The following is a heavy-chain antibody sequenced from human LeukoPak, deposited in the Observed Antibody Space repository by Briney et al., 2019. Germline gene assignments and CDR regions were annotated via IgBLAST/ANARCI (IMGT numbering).Heavy chain of an antibody. D-gene: IGHD3-9*01. Sequence: PSETLSLTCTVSGGSISSYYWSWLRQPAGKGLEWIGRIYTSGSTNYNPSLKSRVTMSVDTSKNQFSPKLSSVTAADTAVYYCARGGYDILTGYPYYFDYWGQGTLVTVSS. CDR2: IYTSGST. CDR3: ARGGYDILTGYPYYFDY. CDR1: GGSISSYY. J-gene: IGHJ4*02. V-gene: IGHV4-4*07.